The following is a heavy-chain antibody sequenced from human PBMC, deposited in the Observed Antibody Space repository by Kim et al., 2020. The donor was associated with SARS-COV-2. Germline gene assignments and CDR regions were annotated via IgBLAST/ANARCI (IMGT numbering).Heavy chain of an antibody. Sequence: SETLSLTCTISGGSITSTNWWHWVRLTPGKGLEWIGEIFRSGHVNYNPSLKSRLTLSVDQSKNRFSLGLDFVTAADTAVYYCARGAQVADYHYGMDVWGQEATVTVTS. CDR2: IFRSGHV. V-gene: IGHV4-4*02. CDR1: GGSITSTNW. J-gene: IGHJ6*02. CDR3: ARGAQVADYHYGMDV.